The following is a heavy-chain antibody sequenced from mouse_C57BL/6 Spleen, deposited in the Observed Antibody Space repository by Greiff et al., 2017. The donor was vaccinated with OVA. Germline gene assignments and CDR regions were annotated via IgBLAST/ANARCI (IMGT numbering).Heavy chain of an antibody. V-gene: IGHV1-64*01. CDR1: GYTFTSYW. D-gene: IGHD4-1*01. CDR3: VTGYAMDY. CDR2: IHPNSGST. Sequence: VQLQQPGAELVKPGASVKLPCKASGYTFTSYWMHWVKQRPGQGLEWIGMIHPNSGSTNYNEKFKSKATLTVDKSSSTAYMQLSSLTSEDAAVYYCVTGYAMDYWGQGTSVTVSS. J-gene: IGHJ4*01.